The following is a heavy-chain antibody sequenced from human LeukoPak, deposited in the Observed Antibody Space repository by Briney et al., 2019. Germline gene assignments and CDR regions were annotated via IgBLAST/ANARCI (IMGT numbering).Heavy chain of an antibody. CDR3: ASTSAMVYFDY. Sequence: SETLSLTCAVYGGSFSGYYWSWIRQPPGKGLEWIGEINHSGSTNYNPSLKSRVTISVDTSKNQFSLKLSSVTAADTAVYYCASTSAMVYFDYWGQGTLVTVSS. CDR1: GGSFSGYY. V-gene: IGHV4-34*01. D-gene: IGHD5-18*01. CDR2: INHSGST. J-gene: IGHJ4*02.